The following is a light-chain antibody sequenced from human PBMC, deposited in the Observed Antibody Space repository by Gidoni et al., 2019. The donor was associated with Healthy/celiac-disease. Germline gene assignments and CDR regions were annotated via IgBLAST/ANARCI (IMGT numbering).Light chain of an antibody. CDR2: GAS. V-gene: IGKV3-20*01. Sequence: EIVLTQSPGTPSLSPGERATISCRASQSVSSSYLAWYHQKPGQAPRPLIYGASSRATGIPDRFSGSGSGTDFTLTISRLEPEDFAVYYCQQYGSQGFTFGPGTKVDIK. CDR1: QSVSSSY. J-gene: IGKJ3*01. CDR3: QQYGSQGFT.